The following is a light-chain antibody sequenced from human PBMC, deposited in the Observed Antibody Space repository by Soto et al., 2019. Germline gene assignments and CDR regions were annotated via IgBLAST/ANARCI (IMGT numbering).Light chain of an antibody. CDR1: QTISTW. CDR2: DAS. Sequence: DIQMAQCRSTLSASVVDRFTITCRASQTISTWMAWYQQKPGKAPKLLIYDASTLESGVPSRFSGSGSGTEFTLIISGLQPDDYATYYCQQYTNTNNPWMFGQGTKVDIK. V-gene: IGKV1-5*01. J-gene: IGKJ1*01. CDR3: QQYTNTNNPWM.